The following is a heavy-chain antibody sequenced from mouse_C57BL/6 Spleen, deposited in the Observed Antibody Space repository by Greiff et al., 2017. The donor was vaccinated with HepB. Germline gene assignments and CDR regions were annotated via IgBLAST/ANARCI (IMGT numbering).Heavy chain of an antibody. Sequence: VQLQQSGAELVKPGASVKLSCTASGFNIKDYYMHWVKQRTEQGLEWIGRIDPEDGETKYASKFQGKATITADTSSNTAYLQLSSLTSEDTAVYYCARVPFITTVVESFDYWGQGTTLTVSS. CDR3: ARVPFITTVVESFDY. CDR1: GFNIKDYY. D-gene: IGHD1-1*01. V-gene: IGHV14-2*01. CDR2: IDPEDGET. J-gene: IGHJ2*01.